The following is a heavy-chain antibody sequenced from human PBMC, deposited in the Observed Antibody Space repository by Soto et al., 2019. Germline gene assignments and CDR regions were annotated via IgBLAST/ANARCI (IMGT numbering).Heavy chain of an antibody. CDR1: GGISSSYI. CDR3: AGRRGHSTSYVLDY. V-gene: IGHV1-69*06. D-gene: IGHD6-13*01. Sequence: QVRLEQSGAEVKRPGSSVTVSCKASGGISSSYIINWVRQAPGQGLQWMGGINPIFNAVQSAPKFQGRVTLTADKSTDTFFMPLSSLTSDDSAVYFGAGRRGHSTSYVLDYWGQGTLVTVSS. J-gene: IGHJ4*02. CDR2: INPIFNAV.